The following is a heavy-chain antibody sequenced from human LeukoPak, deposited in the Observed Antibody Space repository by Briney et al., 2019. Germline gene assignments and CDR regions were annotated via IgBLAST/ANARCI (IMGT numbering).Heavy chain of an antibody. CDR2: ISGSGGSR. J-gene: IGHJ4*02. Sequence: QTGGSLRLSCAASGFTFSSYAMSWVRQAPGKGLEWVSTISGSGGSRYHADSVKGRFTISRDNSKNTLYLQMNSLRAEDTAVYYCAKSDDSSGYWGSHFDYWGQGTLVTVSS. D-gene: IGHD3-22*01. CDR3: AKSDDSSGYWGSHFDY. V-gene: IGHV3-23*01. CDR1: GFTFSSYA.